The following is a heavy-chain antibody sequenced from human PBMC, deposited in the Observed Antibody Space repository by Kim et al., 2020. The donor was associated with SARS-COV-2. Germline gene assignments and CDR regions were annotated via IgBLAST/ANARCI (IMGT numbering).Heavy chain of an antibody. CDR2: IYPGDSDT. CDR1: GYSFTSYW. CDR3: ARGNEGHSSGWPHSAEYFQH. D-gene: IGHD6-19*01. J-gene: IGHJ1*01. Sequence: GESLKISCKGSGYSFTSYWIGWVRQMPGKGLEWMGIIYPGDSDTRYSPSFQGQVTISADKSISTAYLQWSSLKASDTAMYYCARGNEGHSSGWPHSAEYFQHWGQGTLVTVSS. V-gene: IGHV5-51*01.